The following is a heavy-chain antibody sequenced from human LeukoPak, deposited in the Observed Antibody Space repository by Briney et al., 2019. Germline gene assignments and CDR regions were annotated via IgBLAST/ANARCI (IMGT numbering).Heavy chain of an antibody. J-gene: IGHJ4*02. CDR1: GGPISSSSYS. CDR3: ARTTVVTPAIDY. CDR2: IYYSGST. V-gene: IGHV4-39*01. Sequence: PSETLSLTCTVSGGPISSSSYSWGWIRQPPGKGLEWIGSIYYSGSTYYNPSLKSRVTISVDTSRNQFSLKLSSVTAADTAVYYCARTTVVTPAIDYWGQGTLVTVSS. D-gene: IGHD4-17*01.